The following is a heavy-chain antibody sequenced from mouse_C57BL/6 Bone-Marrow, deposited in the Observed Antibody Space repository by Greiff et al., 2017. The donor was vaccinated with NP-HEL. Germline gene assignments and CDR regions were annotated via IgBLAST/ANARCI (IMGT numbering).Heavy chain of an antibody. D-gene: IGHD3-2*02. Sequence: EVKVVESGGGLVKPGGSLKLSCAASGFTFSSYAMSWVRQTPEKRLEWVATISDGGSYTYYPDNVKGRFTISRDNAKNNLYLQMSHLKSEDTAMYYCAREQLQARGFAYWGQGTLVTVSA. J-gene: IGHJ3*01. CDR2: ISDGGSYT. CDR1: GFTFSSYA. CDR3: AREQLQARGFAY. V-gene: IGHV5-4*01.